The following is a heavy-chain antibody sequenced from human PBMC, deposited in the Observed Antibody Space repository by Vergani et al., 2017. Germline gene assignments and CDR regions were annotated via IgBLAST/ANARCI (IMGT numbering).Heavy chain of an antibody. CDR2: IVVGSGNT. CDR1: GFTFTSSA. Sequence: QMQLVQSGPEVKKPGTSVKVSCKASGFTFTSSAMQWVRQARGQRLEWIGWIVVGSGNTNYAQKFQGRVTITRDTSTSTVYVEVTSLRSDDTAVYYCAREPPLTGFFDYWGQGTLVTVSS. D-gene: IGHD1-14*01. J-gene: IGHJ4*02. V-gene: IGHV1-58*02. CDR3: AREPPLTGFFDY.